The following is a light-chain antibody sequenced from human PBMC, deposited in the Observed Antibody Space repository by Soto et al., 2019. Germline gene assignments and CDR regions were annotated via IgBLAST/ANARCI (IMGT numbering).Light chain of an antibody. CDR1: SSDVGGYKY. J-gene: IGLJ1*01. CDR2: DVT. V-gene: IGLV2-14*01. Sequence: QSALTQPASVSESPGQSITISCTGSSSDVGGYKYVSWYQQYPGKAPKLLIYDVTNRPSGVSNRFSGSKSGYTASLTISGLPSEDEADYYCSSYTSCKTLVFGTGTKLAVL. CDR3: SSYTSCKTLV.